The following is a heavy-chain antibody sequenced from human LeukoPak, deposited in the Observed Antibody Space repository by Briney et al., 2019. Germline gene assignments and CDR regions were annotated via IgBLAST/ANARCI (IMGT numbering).Heavy chain of an antibody. Sequence: PSETLSLTCTVSGGSISSSSYYWGWIRQPPGKGLEWIGSIYYSGSTYYNPSLKSRVTISVDTSKNQFSLKLSSVTAADTAVYYCASGPLRYFDWPYTRFDYWGQGTLVTVSS. D-gene: IGHD3-9*01. J-gene: IGHJ4*02. CDR2: IYYSGST. CDR1: GGSISSSSYY. CDR3: ASGPLRYFDWPYTRFDY. V-gene: IGHV4-39*07.